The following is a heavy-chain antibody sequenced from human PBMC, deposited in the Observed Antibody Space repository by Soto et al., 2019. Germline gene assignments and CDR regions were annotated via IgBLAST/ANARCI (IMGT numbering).Heavy chain of an antibody. D-gene: IGHD3-22*01. J-gene: IGHJ4*02. CDR1: GFTFNNYG. CDR2: ISGSATDT. Sequence: GGSLRLSCSASGFTFNNYGMSWVRQAPGKGLEWVSAISGSATDTHYGDSVKGRFVISRDNSNNTLYLHMSSLRAEDTAVYYCAKGLRYDLSGYFDAWGQGILVTVSS. V-gene: IGHV3-23*01. CDR3: AKGLRYDLSGYFDA.